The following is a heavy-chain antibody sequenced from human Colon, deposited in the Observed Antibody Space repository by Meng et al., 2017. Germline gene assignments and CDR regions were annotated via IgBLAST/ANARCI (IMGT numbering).Heavy chain of an antibody. D-gene: IGHD1-7*01. J-gene: IGHJ4*02. CDR2: ISNSYNT. CDR3: ARERVRELGLFDS. V-gene: IGHV4-4*02. Sequence: PAVVSPAWPLTIHSVVSVGLFANSNWWGWLCHAPGKGPGWIGKISNSYNTVYSPSLKSRVRISLAKSNNQFSLTLTSVTAADTAVYYCARERVRELGLFDSWGQGILVTVSS. CDR1: VGLFANSNW.